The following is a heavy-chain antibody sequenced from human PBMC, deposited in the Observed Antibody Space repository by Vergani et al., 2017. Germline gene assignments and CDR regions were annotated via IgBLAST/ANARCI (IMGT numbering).Heavy chain of an antibody. Sequence: QVQLVQSGAEVKKPGSSVKVSCKASGGTFSSYAISWVRQAPGQGLEWIGGIIPIFGTANYAQKFQGIVTITAGESTSTAYMELSSLRSEDTAVYCWAGWTGITGTTRYYYYYMDVWGKGTTVTVSS. CDR2: IIPIFGTA. CDR3: AGWTGITGTTRYYYYYMDV. V-gene: IGHV1-69*01. D-gene: IGHD1-20*01. J-gene: IGHJ6*03. CDR1: GGTFSSYA.